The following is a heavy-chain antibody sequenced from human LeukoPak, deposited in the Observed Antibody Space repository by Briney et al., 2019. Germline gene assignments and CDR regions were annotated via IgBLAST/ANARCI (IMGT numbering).Heavy chain of an antibody. D-gene: IGHD1-26*01. Sequence: GGSLRLSCAASGFTFSSYWMSWVRQAPGKGLEWVANIKEDGSEKYYVDSVKGRFTISRDNAKNSLYLQMNSLRAEDTAVYYCAKGYGWEASYYYYYMDVWGKGTTVTISS. CDR2: IKEDGSEK. J-gene: IGHJ6*03. CDR3: AKGYGWEASYYYYYMDV. V-gene: IGHV3-7*01. CDR1: GFTFSSYW.